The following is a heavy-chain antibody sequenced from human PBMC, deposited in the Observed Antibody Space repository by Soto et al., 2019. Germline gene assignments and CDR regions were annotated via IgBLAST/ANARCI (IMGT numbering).Heavy chain of an antibody. V-gene: IGHV3-7*01. D-gene: IGHD2-15*01. CDR2: IKQDGSEK. CDR1: GFTSSIYW. J-gene: IGHJ6*04. CDR3: ARGRGGGGGSCSNVDV. Sequence: EVQLVESGGGLVQPGGSLRLSCAASGFTSSIYWMTWVRQAPGKGLEWVANIKQDGSEKNYVDSVKGRFTISRDNAKNTLFLQMNSLRAEDAALYYCARGRGGGGGSCSNVDVWGKGTPVTVSS.